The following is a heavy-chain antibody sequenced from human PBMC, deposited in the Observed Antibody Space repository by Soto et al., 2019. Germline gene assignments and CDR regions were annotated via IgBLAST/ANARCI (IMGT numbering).Heavy chain of an antibody. CDR2: IIPILGIA. CDR3: ARSIFFWLGVQDYGMDV. V-gene: IGHV1-69*02. CDR1: GGTFSSYT. Sequence: SVKVSCKASGGTFSSYTISWVRQAPGQGLEWMGRIIPILGIANYAQKFQGRVTITADKSTSTAYMELSSLRSEDTAVYYCARSIFFWLGVQDYGMDVCGQGTTVTVSS. D-gene: IGHD3-9*01. J-gene: IGHJ6*02.